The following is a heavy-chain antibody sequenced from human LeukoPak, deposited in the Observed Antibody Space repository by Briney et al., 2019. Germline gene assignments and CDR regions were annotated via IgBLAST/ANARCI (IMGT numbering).Heavy chain of an antibody. D-gene: IGHD6-25*01. J-gene: IGHJ4*02. CDR1: GFTFSSYG. V-gene: IGHV3-30*18. Sequence: GRSLRLSCAASGFTFSSYGMHWVRQAPGKGLEWVAVISYDGSNKYYADSVKGRFTISRDNSKSTLYLQMNSLRAEDTAVYYCAKDRSGGVNHYFDYWGQGTLVTVSS. CDR2: ISYDGSNK. CDR3: AKDRSGGVNHYFDY.